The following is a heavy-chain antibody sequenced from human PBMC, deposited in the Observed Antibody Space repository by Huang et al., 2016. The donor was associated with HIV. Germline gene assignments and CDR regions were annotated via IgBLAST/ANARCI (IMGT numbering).Heavy chain of an antibody. CDR3: ARRSAFYRLDY. D-gene: IGHD3-10*01. CDR1: GFTFSDYY. Sequence: QVQLVESGGGLVKPGGSLRLSCAASGFTFSDYYMSWIRQTPGKGLEWISYISIRDNSIYYADSVKGRFTISRDDAKNSLYLQMNSLRADDTAVYYCARRSAFYRLDYWGQGTLVTVSS. V-gene: IGHV3-11*01. CDR2: ISIRDNSI. J-gene: IGHJ4*02.